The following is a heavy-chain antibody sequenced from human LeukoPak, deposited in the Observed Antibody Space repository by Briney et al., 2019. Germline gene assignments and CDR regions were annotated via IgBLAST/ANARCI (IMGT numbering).Heavy chain of an antibody. CDR3: ARVGAPDYYYYMDV. CDR2: ISSSSSTI. CDR1: GFIFSNDW. Sequence: GGSLRLSCAASGFIFSNDWMNWVRQAPGKGLEWVSYISSSSSTIYYADSVKGRFTISRDNAKNSLYLQMNSLRAEDTAVYYCARVGAPDYYYYMDVWGKGTTVTVSS. V-gene: IGHV3-48*01. J-gene: IGHJ6*03. D-gene: IGHD3-16*01.